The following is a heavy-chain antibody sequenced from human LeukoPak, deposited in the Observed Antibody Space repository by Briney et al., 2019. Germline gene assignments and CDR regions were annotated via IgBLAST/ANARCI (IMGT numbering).Heavy chain of an antibody. Sequence: PGGSLRLSCAASGFTSSSYSMNWVRQAPGKGLEWVSSISSSSSYIYYADSVKGRFTISRDNAKNSLYLQMNSLRAEDTAVYYCARDVLLWFGEFDYWGQGTLVTVSS. D-gene: IGHD3-10*01. J-gene: IGHJ4*02. CDR2: ISSSSSYI. CDR1: GFTSSSYS. CDR3: ARDVLLWFGEFDY. V-gene: IGHV3-21*01.